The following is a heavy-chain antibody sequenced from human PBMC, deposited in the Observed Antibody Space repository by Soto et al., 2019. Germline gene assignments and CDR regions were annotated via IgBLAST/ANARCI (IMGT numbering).Heavy chain of an antibody. Sequence: SETLSLTCTASGASITYGAYSWSWIRQTPGKGLEWIGYINHLETTFYNPSFESRLTLSIDRTKNQFSLNLKSMSAADRAVYFCDRGGVFDSFDYWGQGILVTVSS. D-gene: IGHD3-10*02. CDR1: GASITYGAYS. CDR2: INHLETT. J-gene: IGHJ4*02. V-gene: IGHV4-30-2*01. CDR3: DRGGVFDSFDY.